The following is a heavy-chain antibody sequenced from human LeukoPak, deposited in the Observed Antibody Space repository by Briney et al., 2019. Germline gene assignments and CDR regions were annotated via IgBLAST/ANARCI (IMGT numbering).Heavy chain of an antibody. Sequence: PSETLSLPCAVSGGSISSCYWSWVRQPPGKGLEWIVYIYDSGRTNYNPALKSRVTISGDTSNNRISLKVNSVTAADTAVYYCARGLDVDTSMILDKWGQGTLVTVSS. CDR1: GGSISSCY. CDR2: IYDSGRT. CDR3: ARGLDVDTSMILDK. J-gene: IGHJ4*02. V-gene: IGHV4-59*01. D-gene: IGHD5-18*01.